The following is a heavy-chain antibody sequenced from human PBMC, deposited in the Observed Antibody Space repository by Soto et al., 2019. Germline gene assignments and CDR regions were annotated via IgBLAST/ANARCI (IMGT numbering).Heavy chain of an antibody. CDR2: IIPYNGNT. CDR3: ASRRPGRPVSGGGADY. J-gene: IGHJ4*02. D-gene: IGHD5-12*01. V-gene: IGHV1-18*01. Sequence: QVQLVQSGVEVKQPGASVKVSCKTSGYTFTSYGIVWVRQAPGQGLEWMGWIIPYNGNTNYAQKVQDRVTMTTDTXTXXVYMESRSLKFDDTAVYYCASRRPGRPVSGGGADYWGQGTLVTVSS. CDR1: GYTFTSYG.